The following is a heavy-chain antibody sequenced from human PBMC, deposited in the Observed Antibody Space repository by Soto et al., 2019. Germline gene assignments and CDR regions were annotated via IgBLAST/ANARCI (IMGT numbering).Heavy chain of an antibody. CDR2: ISYDGSNK. J-gene: IGHJ5*02. Sequence: RRLSCAASGFTFSSYAMHWVRQAPGKGLEWVAVISYDGSNKYYADSVKGRFTISRDNSKNTLYLQMNSLRAEDTAVYYCARDSRHLYSSGSGGWFDPWGQGTLVTVSS. CDR3: ARDSRHLYSSGSGGWFDP. D-gene: IGHD6-19*01. CDR1: GFTFSSYA. V-gene: IGHV3-30-3*01.